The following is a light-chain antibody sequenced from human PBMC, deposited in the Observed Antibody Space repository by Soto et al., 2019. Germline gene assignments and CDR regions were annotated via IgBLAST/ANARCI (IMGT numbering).Light chain of an antibody. CDR3: QQYNNWPPI. CDR2: YAS. V-gene: IGKV3-15*01. CDR1: QSVTNN. Sequence: EILMTQSPATLSVSPGERATLSCRASQSVTNNVAWYQQKPGQVPRLLIYYASTRATGVPARFSGSWSGTEFTLTISSLQSEDFALYYCQQYNNWPPIFGQGTRLEFK. J-gene: IGKJ5*01.